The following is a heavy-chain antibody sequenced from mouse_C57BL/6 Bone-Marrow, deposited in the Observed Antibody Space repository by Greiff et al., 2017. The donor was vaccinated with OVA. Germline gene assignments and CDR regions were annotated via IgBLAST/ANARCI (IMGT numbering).Heavy chain of an antibody. D-gene: IGHD2-1*01. CDR3: ASGPTYGKGAMDY. CDR1: GYTFTSYG. Sequence: QVQLQQSGAELARPGASVKLSCKASGYTFTSYGISWVKQRTGQGLEWIGEIYPRSGNTYYNEKFKGKATLTADKSSSTAYMELRRLTSADSAVSFCASGPTYGKGAMDYWGQGTSVTVSS. J-gene: IGHJ4*01. CDR2: IYPRSGNT. V-gene: IGHV1-81*01.